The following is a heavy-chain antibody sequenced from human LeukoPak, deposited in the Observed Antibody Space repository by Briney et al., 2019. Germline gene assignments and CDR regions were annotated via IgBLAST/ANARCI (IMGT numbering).Heavy chain of an antibody. V-gene: IGHV3-23*01. CDR2: ISGSGGST. CDR1: EFTISTYG. D-gene: IGHD4-17*01. J-gene: IGHJ3*02. Sequence: GGSLRLSCAASEFTISTYGMSWVRQAPGKGLEWVSSISGSGGSTQYADSVQGRFAISRDNSENTLYLQMNSLRVDDTAMYFCARDPNGDYIGTFDMRGRGTMVSVSS. CDR3: ARDPNGDYIGTFDM.